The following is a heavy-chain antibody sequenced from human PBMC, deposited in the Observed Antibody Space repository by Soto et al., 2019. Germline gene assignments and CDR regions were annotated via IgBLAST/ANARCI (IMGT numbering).Heavy chain of an antibody. CDR2: ISGSGGST. CDR3: AKTRYNWNSGFMDV. Sequence: GGSLRLSCAASGFTFSSYAMSWVRKAPGKGLEWVSAISGSGGSTYYADSVKGRFTISRDNSKNTLYLQMNSLRAEDTAVYYCAKTRYNWNSGFMDVWGQGTTVTVSS. D-gene: IGHD1-7*01. V-gene: IGHV3-23*01. J-gene: IGHJ6*02. CDR1: GFTFSSYA.